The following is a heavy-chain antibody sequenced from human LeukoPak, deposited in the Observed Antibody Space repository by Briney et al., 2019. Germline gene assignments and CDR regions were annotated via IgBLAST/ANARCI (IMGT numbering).Heavy chain of an antibody. J-gene: IGHJ4*02. V-gene: IGHV3-23*01. D-gene: IGHD4-11*01. CDR3: GDYNDYLTGVDY. Sequence: SSSSYNWGWIRQPPGKGLEWVSGISGIGITTYYADSVKGRFTISRDNSKNTMYLQMDSLRAEDTAVYYCGDYNDYLTGVDYWGQGTLVTVSS. CDR1: SSSSYN. CDR2: ISGIGITT.